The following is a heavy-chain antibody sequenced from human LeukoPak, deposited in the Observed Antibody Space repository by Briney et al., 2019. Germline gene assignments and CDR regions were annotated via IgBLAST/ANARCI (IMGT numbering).Heavy chain of an antibody. V-gene: IGHV3-30-3*01. CDR3: ARAAAAAGTDLDY. Sequence: PGRSLRLSCAASGFTFSSYAMHWVRQAPGKGLEWVAVISYDGSNKYYADSVKGRFTISRDNSKNTLYLQMNSLRAEDTAVYYCARAAAAAGTDLDYWGQGTLVTVSS. CDR2: ISYDGSNK. CDR1: GFTFSSYA. J-gene: IGHJ4*02. D-gene: IGHD6-13*01.